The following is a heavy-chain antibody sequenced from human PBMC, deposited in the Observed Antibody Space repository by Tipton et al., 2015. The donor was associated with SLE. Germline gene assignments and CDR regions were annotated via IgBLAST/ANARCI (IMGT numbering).Heavy chain of an antibody. D-gene: IGHD6-19*01. Sequence: TLSLTCAVSGYSISSSNWWGWIRQPPGKGLEWIGYIFYSGSIYYNPSLKSRVTMSVDTSKNQFSLKLSSVTAVDTAVYYCARTVYGGWYYFDYWGQGTLVTVSS. J-gene: IGHJ4*02. CDR1: GYSISSSNW. V-gene: IGHV4-28*02. CDR3: ARTVYGGWYYFDY. CDR2: IFYSGSI.